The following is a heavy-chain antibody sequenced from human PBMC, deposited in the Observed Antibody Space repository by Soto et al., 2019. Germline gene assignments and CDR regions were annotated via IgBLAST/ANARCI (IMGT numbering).Heavy chain of an antibody. Sequence: GGSLRLSCAASGFTFSSYAMSWVRQAPGKGLEWVSAISGSGGSTYYADSVKGRFTISRDNSKNTLYLQMNSLRAEDTAVYYCAKEVGEVANYYHYYMYVWGQGTKVTVAS. D-gene: IGHD3-10*01. CDR2: ISGSGGST. J-gene: IGHJ6*03. V-gene: IGHV3-23*01. CDR1: GFTFSSYA. CDR3: AKEVGEVANYYHYYMYV.